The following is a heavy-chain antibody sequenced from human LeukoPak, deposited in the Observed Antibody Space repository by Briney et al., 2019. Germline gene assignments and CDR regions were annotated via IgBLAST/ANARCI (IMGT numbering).Heavy chain of an antibody. Sequence: SETLSLTCAVYGGSFSGYYWSWIRQPPGKGLEWIGEINHSGSTNYNPSLKSRVTISVDTSKNQFSLKLSSVTAADTAVYYCASLWPYCGGDCSTPADYWGQGTLVTVSS. D-gene: IGHD2-21*02. J-gene: IGHJ4*02. CDR1: GGSFSGYY. V-gene: IGHV4-34*01. CDR3: ASLWPYCGGDCSTPADY. CDR2: INHSGST.